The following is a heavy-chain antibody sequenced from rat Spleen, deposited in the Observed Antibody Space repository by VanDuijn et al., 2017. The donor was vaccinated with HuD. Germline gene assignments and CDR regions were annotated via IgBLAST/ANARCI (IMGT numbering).Heavy chain of an antibody. J-gene: IGHJ2*01. CDR2: ISYGDRSGHSST. CDR1: GFTFSDYG. Sequence: EVQLVESGGGLVQPGRSLKLSCAASGFTFSDYGMAWVRQGPTKGLEWVVTISYGDRSGHSSTYYRDSVKGRFTISRDNAKSTLSLQMDSLRSEDTATYYCARRHYGYTDYFDYWGQGVMVTVSS. D-gene: IGHD1-6*01. CDR3: ARRHYGYTDYFDY. V-gene: IGHV5-29*01.